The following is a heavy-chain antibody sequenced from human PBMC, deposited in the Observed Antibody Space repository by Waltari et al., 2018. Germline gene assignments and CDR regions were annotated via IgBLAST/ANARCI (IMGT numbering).Heavy chain of an antibody. J-gene: IGHJ4*02. CDR3: VRHGFWNFDF. CDR1: GCSFGGNW. D-gene: IGHD3-3*01. V-gene: IGHV3-7*01. Sequence: EVQLVESGGGWVQPGGSLRLPCAGAGCSFGGNWMAWVRQAPGKGLEWVVNIKEDGSKKNYVDSVEGRFTISRDNAKNSLYLQMNSLRAEDTALYYCVRHGFWNFDFWGQGTLVTVSS. CDR2: IKEDGSKK.